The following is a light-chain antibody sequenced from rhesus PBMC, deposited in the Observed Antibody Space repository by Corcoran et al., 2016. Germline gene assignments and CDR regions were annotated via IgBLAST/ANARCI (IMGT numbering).Light chain of an antibody. Sequence: DIQMTQSPSSLSASVGDTVTITCRASQGISNYLAWYQQKQGKAPKPLIYYASNLESGVPSRFSGSVSVSDFTLTSSSLQPEDFAIYYCQQHNSSPRTFGQGTKVEIK. V-gene: IGKV1S14*01. CDR2: YAS. CDR1: QGISNY. CDR3: QQHNSSPRT. J-gene: IGKJ1*01.